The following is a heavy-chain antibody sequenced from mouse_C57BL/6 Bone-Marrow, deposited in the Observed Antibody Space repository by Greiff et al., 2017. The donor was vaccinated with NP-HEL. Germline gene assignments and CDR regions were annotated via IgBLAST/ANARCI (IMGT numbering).Heavy chain of an antibody. J-gene: IGHJ1*03. CDR1: GFTFSDFY. CDR3: ARDNWDWYFDV. Sequence: EVKVVESGGGLVQSGRSLRLSCATSGFTFSDFYMEWVRQAPGKGLEWIAASRNKANAYTTEYSASVKGRFIVSRDTSQSILYLQMKALRAEDTAIYYCARDNWDWYFDVWGTGTTVTVSS. D-gene: IGHD4-1*01. V-gene: IGHV7-1*01. CDR2: SRNKANAYTT.